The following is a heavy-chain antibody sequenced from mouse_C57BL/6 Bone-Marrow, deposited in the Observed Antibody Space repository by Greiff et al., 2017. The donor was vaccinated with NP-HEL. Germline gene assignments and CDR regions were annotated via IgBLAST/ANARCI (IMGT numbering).Heavy chain of an antibody. CDR2: IRLKSDNYAT. CDR1: GFTFSNYW. CDR3: TGVVVFDY. V-gene: IGHV6-3*01. Sequence: EVMLVESGGGLVQPGGSMKLSCVASGFTFSNYWMNWVRQSPEKGLEWVAQIRLKSDNYATHYAESVKGRFTISRDDSKSSVYLQMNNLRAEDTGIYYCTGVVVFDYWGQGTTLTVSS. D-gene: IGHD1-1*02. J-gene: IGHJ2*01.